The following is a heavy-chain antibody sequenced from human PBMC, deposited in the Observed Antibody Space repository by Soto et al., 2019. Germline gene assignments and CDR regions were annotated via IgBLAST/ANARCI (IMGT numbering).Heavy chain of an antibody. D-gene: IGHD5-18*01. CDR3: ARVGYSYGYSWDY. V-gene: IGHV3-30-3*01. J-gene: IGHJ4*02. Sequence: GGSLRLSCAASGFTFSSYARHWVRQAPGKGLEWVAVISYDGSNKYYADSVKGRFTISRDNSKNTLYLQMNSLRAEDTAVYYCARVGYSYGYSWDYWGQGTLVTVSS. CDR2: ISYDGSNK. CDR1: GFTFSSYA.